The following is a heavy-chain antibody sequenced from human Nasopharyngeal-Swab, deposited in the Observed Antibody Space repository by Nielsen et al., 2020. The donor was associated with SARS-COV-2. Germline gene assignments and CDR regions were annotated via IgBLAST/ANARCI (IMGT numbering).Heavy chain of an antibody. CDR1: GFTFSTYS. J-gene: IGHJ5*02. CDR2: ISTTSGAI. D-gene: IGHD1-26*01. V-gene: IGHV3-48*04. Sequence: GVLKISCAASGFTFSTYSMNWVRQAPGQGLEWISYISTTSGAIHYADSVNGRFTISRDNAQNTLYLEMNSLKAEDTAVYYCVKDLAGRYGSWGQGTLVTVSS. CDR3: VKDLAGRYGS.